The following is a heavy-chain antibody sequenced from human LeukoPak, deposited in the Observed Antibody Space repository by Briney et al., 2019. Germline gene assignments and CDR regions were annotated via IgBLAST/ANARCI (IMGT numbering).Heavy chain of an antibody. D-gene: IGHD6-13*01. CDR2: INPSGGST. CDR1: GYTFTNYY. CDR3: ARGERRQLVGSSEKYFQH. J-gene: IGHJ1*01. V-gene: IGHV1-46*01. Sequence: GASVKVSCKASGYTFTNYYMHWVRQAPGQGLEWMGIINPSGGSTSYAQKFQGRVTMTRDMSTTTVYMELSSLRSEDMAVYYCARGERRQLVGSSEKYFQHWGQGTLVTVSP.